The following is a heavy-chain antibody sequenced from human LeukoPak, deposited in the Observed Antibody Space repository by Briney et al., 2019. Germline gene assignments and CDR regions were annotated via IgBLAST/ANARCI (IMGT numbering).Heavy chain of an antibody. Sequence: GGSLRLSCAASGFTFSSYGMHWVRRAPGKGLEWVAVISYDGSNKYYADSVKGRFTISRDNSKNTLYLQMNSLRAEDTAVYYCAKDWRPYYYDSSGYAGPLDYWGQGTLVTVSS. J-gene: IGHJ4*02. V-gene: IGHV3-30*18. D-gene: IGHD3-22*01. CDR3: AKDWRPYYYDSSGYAGPLDY. CDR1: GFTFSSYG. CDR2: ISYDGSNK.